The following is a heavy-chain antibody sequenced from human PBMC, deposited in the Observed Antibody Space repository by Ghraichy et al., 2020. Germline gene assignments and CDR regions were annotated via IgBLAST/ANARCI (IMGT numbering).Heavy chain of an antibody. CDR1: GSSISSDY. CDR2: IYYSGST. Sequence: SETLSLTCTVSGSSISSDYWSWVRQPPGKGLEWIGYIYYSGSTNYNPSLKSRVTISVDTSKNQFSLKLSSVTAADTAVYYCARLTSPGNYFDYWGQGSLVTVSS. D-gene: IGHD1-20*01. V-gene: IGHV4-59*08. J-gene: IGHJ4*02. CDR3: ARLTSPGNYFDY.